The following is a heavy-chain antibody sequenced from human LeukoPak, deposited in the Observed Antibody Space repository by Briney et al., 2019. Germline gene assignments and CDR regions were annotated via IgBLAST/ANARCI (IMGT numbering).Heavy chain of an antibody. V-gene: IGHV1-18*01. CDR1: GYTFTSYG. J-gene: IGHJ3*02. CDR2: ISAYNGNT. CDR3: ARVTPDSYGYGGHDAFDI. D-gene: IGHD5-18*01. Sequence: ASVKVSCKASGYTFTSYGISWVRQAPGQGVEWMGWISAYNGNTNYAQKFQGRVTITADESTSTAYMELSSLRSEDTAVYYCARVTPDSYGYGGHDAFDIWGQGTMVTVSS.